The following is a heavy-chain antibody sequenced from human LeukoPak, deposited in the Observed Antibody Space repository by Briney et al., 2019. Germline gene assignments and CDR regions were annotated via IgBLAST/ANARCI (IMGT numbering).Heavy chain of an antibody. Sequence: PGGSLRLSCAAPGFSFSSNWMGWVRQAPGKGLEWLAHIKRDGSQKYYLDSVKGRFTISRDNAKNSLYLQMNSLRVEDTAVYYCARLGLEVGGPNWFDPWGQGTLVTVSS. J-gene: IGHJ5*02. CDR2: IKRDGSQK. CDR1: GFSFSSNW. CDR3: ARLGLEVGGPNWFDP. V-gene: IGHV3-7*01. D-gene: IGHD1-1*01.